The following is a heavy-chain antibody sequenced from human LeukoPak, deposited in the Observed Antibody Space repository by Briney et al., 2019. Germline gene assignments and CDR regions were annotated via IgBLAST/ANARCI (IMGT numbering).Heavy chain of an antibody. J-gene: IGHJ6*03. V-gene: IGHV4-59*01. CDR3: ARDLFKAAMVHYYYMDV. CDR2: IYYSGST. CDR1: GGSISSYY. D-gene: IGHD5-18*01. Sequence: KPSETLSLTCTVSGGSISSYYWSWIRQPPGRGLEWIGYIYYSGSTNYNPSLKSRVTISVDTSKNQFSLKLSSVTAADTAVYYCARDLFKAAMVHYYYMDVWGKGTTVTVSS.